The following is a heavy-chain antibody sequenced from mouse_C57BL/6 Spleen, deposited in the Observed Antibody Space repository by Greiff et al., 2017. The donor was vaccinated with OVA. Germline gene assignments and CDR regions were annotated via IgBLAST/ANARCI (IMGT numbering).Heavy chain of an antibody. CDR2: IYPRSGNT. CDR3: ARGGDEGAMDY. Sequence: QVHVKQSGAELARPGASVKLSCKASGYTFTSYGISWVKQRTGQGLEWIGEIYPRSGNTYYNEKFKGKATLTADKSSSTAYMELGSLTSEDSAVYFCARGGDEGAMDYWGQGTTVTVSS. CDR1: GYTFTSYG. D-gene: IGHD3-3*01. V-gene: IGHV1-81*01. J-gene: IGHJ4*01.